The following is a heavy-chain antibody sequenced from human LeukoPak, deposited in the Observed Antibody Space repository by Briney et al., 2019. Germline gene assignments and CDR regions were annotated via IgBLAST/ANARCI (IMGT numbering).Heavy chain of an antibody. Sequence: GGSLRLSCAASGFTFGSYAMSWVRQAPGKGLEWVSDINGSGGSTYYTDSVKGRFTISRDNAKNSLYLQMNSLRAEDTAVYYCAKDGGTHFDHWGQGTLVTVSS. CDR2: INGSGGST. CDR1: GFTFGSYA. D-gene: IGHD1-26*01. CDR3: AKDGGTHFDH. J-gene: IGHJ4*02. V-gene: IGHV3-23*01.